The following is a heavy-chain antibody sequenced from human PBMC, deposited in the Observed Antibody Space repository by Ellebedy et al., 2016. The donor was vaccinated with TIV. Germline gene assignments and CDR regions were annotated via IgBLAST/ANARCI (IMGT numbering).Heavy chain of an antibody. Sequence: GSLRLSCTVSNGSISSYYWSWIRQPPGKGLEWIGEINHSGSTNYNPSLKSRVTISVDTSKNQFSLKLSSVTAADTAVYYCARWFGELLYVRWFDPWGQGTLVTVSS. CDR2: INHSGST. J-gene: IGHJ5*02. D-gene: IGHD3-10*01. CDR1: NGSISSYY. V-gene: IGHV4-34*01. CDR3: ARWFGELLYVRWFDP.